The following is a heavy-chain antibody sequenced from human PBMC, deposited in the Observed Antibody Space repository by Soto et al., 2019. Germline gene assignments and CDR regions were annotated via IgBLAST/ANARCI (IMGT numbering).Heavy chain of an antibody. CDR3: ARCGTLWYRTNCFDP. CDR2: IGVSGGNT. J-gene: IGHJ5*02. CDR1: GFVFSSYA. D-gene: IGHD1-26*01. Sequence: GGSLRLSCAASGFVFSSYAMSWVRQAPGKGLEWVSSIGVSGGNTYYADSVKGRFTISRDNSKNTLFLQMNNVRVEDTAVYFCARCGTLWYRTNCFDPWGLGTLVTGSS. V-gene: IGHV3-23*01.